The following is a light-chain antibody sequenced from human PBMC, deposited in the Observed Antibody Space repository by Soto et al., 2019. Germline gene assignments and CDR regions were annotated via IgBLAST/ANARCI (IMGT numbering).Light chain of an antibody. Sequence: AIQMTQSPSSLSASVGDRVTITCRASQGIRDDLGWYQHKPGKAPKLLIYAASSLQSGDPSRFSGSGSGTDFTLTISSLQPEDFATYYCLQDYNYPWTFGQGTKVEIK. V-gene: IGKV1-6*01. CDR1: QGIRDD. CDR3: LQDYNYPWT. CDR2: AAS. J-gene: IGKJ1*01.